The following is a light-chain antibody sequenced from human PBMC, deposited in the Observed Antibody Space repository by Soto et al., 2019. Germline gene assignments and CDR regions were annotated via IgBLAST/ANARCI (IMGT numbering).Light chain of an antibody. CDR1: QNLSGNQ. J-gene: IGKJ2*01. V-gene: IGKV3-20*01. CDR3: QQYIKPPPYT. Sequence: EIVLTQSPGTLSLSPGERATLSCRASQNLSGNQLAWYQQKPGQAPRLLIYGASSRATGIPDRFSGSGSGTDFTLTISRLEPEDFAVYYCQQYIKPPPYTFGQGTKLEIK. CDR2: GAS.